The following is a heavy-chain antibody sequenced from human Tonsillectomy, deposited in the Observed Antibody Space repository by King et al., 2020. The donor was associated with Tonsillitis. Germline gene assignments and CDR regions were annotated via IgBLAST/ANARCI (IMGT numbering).Heavy chain of an antibody. CDR1: GVTYSNYG. V-gene: IGHV3-23*04. D-gene: IGHD1-1*01. CDR3: ASDGLEHGFDV. Sequence: VQLVESGGGLVQPGGSLRLTCAASGVTYSNYGMSWVRQAPGKGLEWVSAIGRGDDGTYYADSVKGRFTISRDISQNTVYLQMNRLRTEDTAVYYCASDGLEHGFDVWGQGTMVTVSS. J-gene: IGHJ3*01. CDR2: IGRGDDGT.